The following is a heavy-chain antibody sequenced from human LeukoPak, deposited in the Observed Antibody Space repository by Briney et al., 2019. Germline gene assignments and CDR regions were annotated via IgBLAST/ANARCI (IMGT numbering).Heavy chain of an antibody. Sequence: GGSLRLSCAASGFTFSSYDMHWVRQAPGKGLEWVAVISYDGSNKYYADSVKGRFTISRDNSKNTLYLQLNSLRAEDTAVYYCARSSKGRAFDIWGQGTMVTVSS. CDR3: ARSSKGRAFDI. CDR2: ISYDGSNK. J-gene: IGHJ3*02. CDR1: GFTFSSYD. V-gene: IGHV3-30*03.